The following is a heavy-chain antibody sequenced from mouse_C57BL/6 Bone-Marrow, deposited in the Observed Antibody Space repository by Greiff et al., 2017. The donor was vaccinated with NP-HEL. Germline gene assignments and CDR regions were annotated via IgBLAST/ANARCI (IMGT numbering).Heavy chain of an antibody. J-gene: IGHJ2*01. CDR1: GFTFSNYW. CDR3: TGWLQGYYFDY. V-gene: IGHV6-3*01. D-gene: IGHD2-2*01. CDR2: IRLKSDNYAT. Sequence: EVQLQQSGGGLVQPGGSMKLSCVASGFTFSNYWMNWVRQSPEKGLEWVAQIRLKSDNYATHYAESVRGRFTISRDDSKSSVYLQMNNLRAEDTGIYYCTGWLQGYYFDYWGQGTTLTVSS.